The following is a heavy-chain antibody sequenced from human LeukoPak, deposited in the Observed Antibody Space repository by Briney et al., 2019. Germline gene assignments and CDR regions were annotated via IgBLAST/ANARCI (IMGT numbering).Heavy chain of an antibody. J-gene: IGHJ5*02. CDR3: ARGGRVGYVNWFDP. CDR2: IYYSGGT. D-gene: IGHD1-1*01. Sequence: SETLSLTCTVSGGSISSYYWSWIRQPPGKGLEWIGYIYYSGGTNYNPSLKSRVTISVDTSKNQFSLKLSSVTAADTAVYYCARGGRVGYVNWFDPWGQGTLVTVSS. V-gene: IGHV4-59*01. CDR1: GGSISSYY.